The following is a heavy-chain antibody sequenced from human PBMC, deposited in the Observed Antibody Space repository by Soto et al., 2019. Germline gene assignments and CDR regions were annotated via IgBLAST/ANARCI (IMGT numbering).Heavy chain of an antibody. V-gene: IGHV4-39*01. J-gene: IGHJ4*02. CDR3: ARQHYALGSFRHFDD. CDR2: IYYSGTP. D-gene: IGHD3-16*02. Sequence: PSETLSLTCTVSGDSVNSITHYWGWIRQPPGKGLEWIGSIYYSGTPYYNPSLKSRVTMSVDTSKNQFSLKLTSVTAADTAVYFCARQHYALGSFRHFDDWGQGTLVTVSS. CDR1: GDSVNSITHY.